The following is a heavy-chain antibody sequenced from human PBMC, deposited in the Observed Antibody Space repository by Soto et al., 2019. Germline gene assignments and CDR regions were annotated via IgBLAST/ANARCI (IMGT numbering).Heavy chain of an antibody. CDR2: IKEDGSEK. Sequence: PGGSLRLSCAASGFNFSSYWVNWVHQAPGKGLEWVANIKEDGSEKYYVDSVKGRFTISRDNAKNTLYLQMNSLRAEDTAVYYCVGGNNYDYWGQGTLVTVSS. D-gene: IGHD5-12*01. V-gene: IGHV3-7*05. CDR3: VGGNNYDY. J-gene: IGHJ4*02. CDR1: GFNFSSYW.